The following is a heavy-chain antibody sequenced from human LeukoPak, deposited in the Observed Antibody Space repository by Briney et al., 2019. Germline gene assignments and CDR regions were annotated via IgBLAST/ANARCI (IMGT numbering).Heavy chain of an antibody. CDR1: GGSFSGYY. J-gene: IGHJ4*02. CDR2: INHSGST. D-gene: IGHD3-22*01. V-gene: IGHV4-34*01. Sequence: SETLSLTCAVYGGSFSGYYWSWIRQPPGKGLEWIGEINHSGSTYYNPSLKSRVTISVDRSKNQFSLKLSSVTAADTAVYYCARVGGDSSGYYGPGFDYWGQGTLVTVSS. CDR3: ARVGGDSSGYYGPGFDY.